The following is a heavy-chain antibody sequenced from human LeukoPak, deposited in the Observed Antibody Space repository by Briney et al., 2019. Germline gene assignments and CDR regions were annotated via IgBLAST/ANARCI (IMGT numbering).Heavy chain of an antibody. V-gene: IGHV1-2*02. CDR3: ATVRSLTYYYDSSGYRKVEYFQH. J-gene: IGHJ1*01. Sequence: GASVKVSCKASGYTFTGYYMHWVRQAPGQGLEWMGWINPNSGGTNYAQKFQGRVTRTRDTSISTAYMELSSLRSEDTAVYYCATVRSLTYYYDSSGYRKVEYFQHWGQGTLVTVSS. CDR2: INPNSGGT. D-gene: IGHD3-22*01. CDR1: GYTFTGYY.